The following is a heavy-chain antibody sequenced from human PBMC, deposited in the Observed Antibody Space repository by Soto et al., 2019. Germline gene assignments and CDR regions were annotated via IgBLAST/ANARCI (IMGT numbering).Heavy chain of an antibody. Sequence: HVQLVQSGAEVRKPGASVKVSCKASGYTFSTSGMSWLRQAPGQGLERMGWISTYNGDTNDAPKFHDRVTMTSDTSTSTVYMELRSLRSDDTAVYYCAGAGAAPYYSYGMDVWGQGTRVTVSS. CDR2: ISTYNGDT. J-gene: IGHJ6*02. V-gene: IGHV1-18*01. D-gene: IGHD2-15*01. CDR3: AGAGAAPYYSYGMDV. CDR1: GYTFSTSG.